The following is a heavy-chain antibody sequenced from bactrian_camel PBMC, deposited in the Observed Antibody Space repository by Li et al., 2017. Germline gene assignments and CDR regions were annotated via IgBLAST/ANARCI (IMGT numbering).Heavy chain of an antibody. CDR3: AARGSSGKCGAYRGTWYVSHYYYED. D-gene: IGHD6*01. CDR2: IDPDRS. J-gene: IGHJ4*01. Sequence: HVQLVESGGGSVQAGGSLTLACSASGYTYSSTCMGWFRQPPGKVREAVAAIDPDRSYYAESVRGRFAISRDSHENTVDLQMNSLTSEDSAMYYCAARGSSGKCGAYRGTWYVSHYYYEDWGQGTQVTVS. V-gene: IGHV3S1*01. CDR1: GYTYSSTC.